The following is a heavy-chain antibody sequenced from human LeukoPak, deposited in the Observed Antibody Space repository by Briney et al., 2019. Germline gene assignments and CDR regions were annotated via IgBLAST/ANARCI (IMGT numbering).Heavy chain of an antibody. V-gene: IGHV1-2*02. CDR2: INPNSGGT. D-gene: IGHD6-19*01. CDR3: ARAVAVAGTHNGGLYGMDV. Sequence: ASVKVSCKASGYTFTGYYMHWVRQAPGQGLEWMGWINPNSGGTNYAQKFQGRVTMTRDTSISTAYMELSRLRSDDTAVYCCARAVAVAGTHNGGLYGMDVWGQGTTVTVSS. J-gene: IGHJ6*02. CDR1: GYTFTGYY.